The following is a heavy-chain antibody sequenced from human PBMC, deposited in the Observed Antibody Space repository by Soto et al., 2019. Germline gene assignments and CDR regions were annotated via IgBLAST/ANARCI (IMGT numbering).Heavy chain of an antibody. J-gene: IGHJ4*02. CDR1: GGSISSGGYS. V-gene: IGHV4-30-2*01. Sequence: SETLSLTCAVSGGSISSGGYSWSWIRQPPGKGLEWIGYIYHSGSTYYNPSLKSRVTISVDRSKNQFSLKLSSVTAADTAVYYCARAYSSSWYREYYFDYWGQGTLVTAPQ. D-gene: IGHD6-13*01. CDR3: ARAYSSSWYREYYFDY. CDR2: IYHSGST.